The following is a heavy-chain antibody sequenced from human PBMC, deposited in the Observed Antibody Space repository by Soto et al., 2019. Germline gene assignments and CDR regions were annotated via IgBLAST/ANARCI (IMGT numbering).Heavy chain of an antibody. Sequence: SVKVSCKASGGTFSNSAISWVLQAPGQGLEWMGGIMPIFRTPDYAQKFQGRVTITADESTSTAYMELSGLRSEDTAVYYCARGVWDNSGYYYFDYWGQGTLVTVSP. V-gene: IGHV1-69*13. J-gene: IGHJ4*02. D-gene: IGHD3-22*01. CDR1: GGTFSNSA. CDR3: ARGVWDNSGYYYFDY. CDR2: IMPIFRTP.